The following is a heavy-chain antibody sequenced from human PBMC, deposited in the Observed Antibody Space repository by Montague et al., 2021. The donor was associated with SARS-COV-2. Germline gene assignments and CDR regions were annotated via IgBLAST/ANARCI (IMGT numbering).Heavy chain of an antibody. Sequence: SETLSLTCAGYVDSVDGDPRRRAEEHTSEVQSLPGIVCRVLSGKNNYNGALRSRLTISVNTSKNQFSLDLRAVTAADTGVYYCTRHDQTDFGNPNGFDPWGQGTLVTVSS. CDR2: RVLSGKN. J-gene: IGHJ5*02. D-gene: IGHD2/OR15-2a*01. V-gene: IGHV4-39*01. CDR3: TRHDQTDFGNPNGFDP. CDR1: VDSVDGDPRR.